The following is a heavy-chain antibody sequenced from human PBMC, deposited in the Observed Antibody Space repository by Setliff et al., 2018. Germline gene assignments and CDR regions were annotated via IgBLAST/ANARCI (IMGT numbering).Heavy chain of an antibody. J-gene: IGHJ6*03. V-gene: IGHV7-4-1*02. CDR1: GYTFTNYG. Sequence: ASVKVSCKASGYTFTNYGFTWVRQAPGQGLEWMGWINTNTGNPSYAQGFTGRFVFSLDTSVSTAYLQISSLKAEDTALYYCARASRFGTIKYRGDYYMDVWGKGTTVTVS. CDR3: ARASRFGTIKYRGDYYMDV. D-gene: IGHD3-10*01. CDR2: INTNTGNP.